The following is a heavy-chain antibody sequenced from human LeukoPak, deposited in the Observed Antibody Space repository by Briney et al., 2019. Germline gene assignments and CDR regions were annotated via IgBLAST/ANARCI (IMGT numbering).Heavy chain of an antibody. CDR3: ARGALRYFDWLKKDYYYMDV. V-gene: IGHV4-59*01. D-gene: IGHD3-9*01. CDR1: GGSINTYY. CDR2: IYYSGST. Sequence: SETLSLACTVSGGSINTYYWSWIRQPPGKGLEWIGYIYYSGSTNYNPSLKSRVTLSMDTSKNQFSLRLSSVTAADTAVYYCARGALRYFDWLKKDYYYMDVWGKGTTVTISS. J-gene: IGHJ6*03.